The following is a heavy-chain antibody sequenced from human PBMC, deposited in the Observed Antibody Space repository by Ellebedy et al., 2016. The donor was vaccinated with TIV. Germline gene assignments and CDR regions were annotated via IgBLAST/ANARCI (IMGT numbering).Heavy chain of an antibody. CDR2: IRYDGSNK. CDR1: GFTFSSYG. V-gene: IGHV3-30*02. CDR3: AKDVPSYGSSRWGFDY. D-gene: IGHD3-10*01. J-gene: IGHJ4*02. Sequence: GESLKISCAASGFTFSSYGMHWVRQAPGKGLEWVAFIRYDGSNKYYADSVKGRFTISRDNSKNTLYLQMNSLRAEDTAVYYCAKDVPSYGSSRWGFDYWGQGTLVTVSS.